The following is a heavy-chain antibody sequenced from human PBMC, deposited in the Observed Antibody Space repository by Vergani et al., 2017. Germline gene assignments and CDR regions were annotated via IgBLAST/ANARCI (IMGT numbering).Heavy chain of an antibody. CDR3: ARHGGGRGCSGYDCPIDY. V-gene: IGHV4-39*01. D-gene: IGHD5-12*01. CDR2: IYYSGST. Sequence: LQLQESGPGLVKPSETLSLTCTVSGGSISSSSYYWGWIRQPPGKGLEWIGSIYYSGSTYYNPSLKSRVTISVDTSKNQFSLKLSSVTAADTAVYYCARHGGGRGCSGYDCPIDYWGQGTLVTVSS. J-gene: IGHJ4*02. CDR1: GGSISSSSYY.